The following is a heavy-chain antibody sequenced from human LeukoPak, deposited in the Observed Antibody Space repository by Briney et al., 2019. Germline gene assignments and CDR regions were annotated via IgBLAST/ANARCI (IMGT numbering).Heavy chain of an antibody. J-gene: IGHJ4*02. V-gene: IGHV1-2*02. CDR2: INPNSGGT. D-gene: IGHD1-7*01. CDR3: ARENAGTTSENIDY. Sequence: ASVKVSCKASGYTFTGYYMHWVRQAPGQGLEWMGWINPNSGGTNYAQKFQGRVTMTRDTSISTAYMELSRLRSDDTAVYYCARENAGTTSENIDYWGQGTLVTVSS. CDR1: GYTFTGYY.